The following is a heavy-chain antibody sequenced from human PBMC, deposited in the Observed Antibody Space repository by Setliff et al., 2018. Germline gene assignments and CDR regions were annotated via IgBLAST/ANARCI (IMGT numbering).Heavy chain of an antibody. CDR2: IYIGGSA. CDR3: AREQWLDPPGYYYMDV. V-gene: IGHV4-4*07. J-gene: IGHJ6*03. Sequence: PSETLSLTCTVSGGSTSSYYWSWIRQPAGKGLEWIGHIYIGGSANYNPSLKSRVTMSIDTSKNQFSLKLNSVTAADMAVYYCAREQWLDPPGYYYMDVWAKGTTVTVS. CDR1: GGSTSSYY. D-gene: IGHD6-19*01.